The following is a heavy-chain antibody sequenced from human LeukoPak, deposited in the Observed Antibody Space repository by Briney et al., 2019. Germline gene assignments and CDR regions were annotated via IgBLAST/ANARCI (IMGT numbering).Heavy chain of an antibody. V-gene: IGHV3-23*01. CDR2: ISGRGVNT. Sequence: GGSLRLSCVASGFTFNIYAMIWVRQAPGKGLEWVSGISGRGVNTYNADYVKGRFTISRDNTKNTVYLQMNSLRAEDTAIYYCVKDPLDYWGQGILVTVSS. J-gene: IGHJ4*02. CDR3: VKDPLDY. CDR1: GFTFNIYA.